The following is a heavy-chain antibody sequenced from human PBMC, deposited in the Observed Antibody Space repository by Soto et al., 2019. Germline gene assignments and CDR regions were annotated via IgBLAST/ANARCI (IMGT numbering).Heavy chain of an antibody. CDR1: GFTFSSYS. V-gene: IGHV3-21*01. Sequence: EVQLVESGGGLVKPGGSLRLSCAASGFTFSSYSMNWVRQAPGKGLEWVSSISSSSSYIYYADSVTGRFTISRDNAKNSLYLQMNSLRAEDTAVYYCARDRPAIVVVPAASYGMDVWGQGTTVTVSS. J-gene: IGHJ6*02. CDR2: ISSSSSYI. CDR3: ARDRPAIVVVPAASYGMDV. D-gene: IGHD2-2*01.